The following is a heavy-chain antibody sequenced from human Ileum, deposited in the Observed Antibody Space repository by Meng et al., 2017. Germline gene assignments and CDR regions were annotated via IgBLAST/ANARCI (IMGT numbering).Heavy chain of an antibody. V-gene: IGHV4-4*02. CDR2: ISHTGSN. CDR3: ARHGGYYQGF. J-gene: IGHJ4*02. CDR1: VGSITSDTY. D-gene: IGHD4-23*01. Sequence: QFHVDEAGPGLGTPSGTTSFLWWCCVGSITSDTYWSWARLTRGKGLEWIGQISHTGSNFYNPSLKSLVTMSVDKSKSQFSLMLTSVTAADTAVYYCARHGGYYQGFWGQGTLVTVSS.